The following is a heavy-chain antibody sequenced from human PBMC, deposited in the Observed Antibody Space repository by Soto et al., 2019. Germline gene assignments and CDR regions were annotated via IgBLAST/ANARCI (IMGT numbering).Heavy chain of an antibody. J-gene: IGHJ6*02. D-gene: IGHD3-3*01. CDR2: ISFDGNNK. CDR1: GFTFSTYA. CDR3: AREHRPWSGYYYGMDV. V-gene: IGHV3-30-3*01. Sequence: GGSSRLSCAASGFTFSTYAMHWVRQAPGKGLEWVALISFDGNNKYYADSVKGRFTIARDTSKDTLYLLVNSLRAEDTAVYYCAREHRPWSGYYYGMDVRGQGTTVTVSS.